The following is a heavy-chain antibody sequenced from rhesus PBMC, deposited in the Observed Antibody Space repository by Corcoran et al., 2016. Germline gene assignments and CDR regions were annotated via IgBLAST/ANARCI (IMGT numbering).Heavy chain of an antibody. V-gene: IGHV3-100*02. J-gene: IGHJ6*01. Sequence: DVQLVESGGGLVEPGGSLRLSCVASGFTFSSYEMHWVRQAPRKGLEWVSVISESGVALYSADSVKGRFTISRDNAKNSLFLQMNSLRAEDMAVYYCTRSAAASFYGLDSWGQGVVVTVSS. CDR3: TRSAAASFYGLDS. CDR1: GFTFSSYE. CDR2: ISESGVAL. D-gene: IGHD6-25*01.